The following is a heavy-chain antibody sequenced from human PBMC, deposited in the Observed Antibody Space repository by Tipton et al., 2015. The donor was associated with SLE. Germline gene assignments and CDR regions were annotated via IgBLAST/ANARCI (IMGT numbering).Heavy chain of an antibody. V-gene: IGHV4-34*01. D-gene: IGHD3-3*01. CDR1: GGSFSGNY. CDR3: GRLQFIFAGMDL. CDR2: INHRGNT. Sequence: LRLSCAVYGGSFSGNYWIWIRQPPGRGLEWIGEINHRGNTNYNPSLKSRVTISVDTSKNQFSLNLNSLTAADTAVYYCGRLQFIFAGMDLWGTGTTVTASS. J-gene: IGHJ6*04.